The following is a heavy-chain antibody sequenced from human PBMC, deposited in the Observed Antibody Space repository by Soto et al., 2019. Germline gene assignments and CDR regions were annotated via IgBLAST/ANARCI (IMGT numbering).Heavy chain of an antibody. D-gene: IGHD4-17*01. J-gene: IGHJ4*02. CDR2: IKSKSDGGTT. CDR3: TTISYGAADY. CDR1: GFTFTNAW. V-gene: IGHV3-15*01. Sequence: PGGSLRLSCAASGFTFTNAWMNWVRQAPGKGLEWVGRIKSKSDGGTTDYAAPVKGRFTISREDSKDTLYLQMSSLKTEGTAVYYCTTISYGAADYWGQGTLVTVSS.